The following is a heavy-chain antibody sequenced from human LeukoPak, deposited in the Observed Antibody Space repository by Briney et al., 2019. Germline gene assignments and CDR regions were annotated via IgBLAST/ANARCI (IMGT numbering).Heavy chain of an antibody. Sequence: ASVKVSCKASGYTFTSYGISWVRQAPGQGLEWMGWISAYNGNTNYAQKFQGRVTITADESTSTAYMELSSLRSEDTAVYYCARTHCSSTSCHRPHAFDIWGQGTMVTVSS. CDR2: ISAYNGNT. D-gene: IGHD2-2*01. CDR1: GYTFTSYG. CDR3: ARTHCSSTSCHRPHAFDI. V-gene: IGHV1-18*01. J-gene: IGHJ3*02.